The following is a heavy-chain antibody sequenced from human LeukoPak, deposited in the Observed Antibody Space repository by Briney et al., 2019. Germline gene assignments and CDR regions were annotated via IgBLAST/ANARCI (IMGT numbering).Heavy chain of an antibody. V-gene: IGHV3-7*01. CDR2: IKEDGSEK. CDR1: GVTFSSYW. J-gene: IGHJ1*01. Sequence: PGGSLRLSCAASGVTFSSYWMTWVRQAPGKDPEWVANIKEDGSEKYYEDSVRGRFTISRDNAKNTLYLDMNSLRAEDTAVFYCATDQDHGYFRQWGQGTLVTVSS. CDR3: ATDQDHGYFRQ. D-gene: IGHD4-17*01.